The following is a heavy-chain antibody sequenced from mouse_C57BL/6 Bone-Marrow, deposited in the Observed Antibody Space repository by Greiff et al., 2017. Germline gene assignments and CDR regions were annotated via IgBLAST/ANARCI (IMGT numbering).Heavy chain of an antibody. CDR1: GYTFTSYG. J-gene: IGHJ3*01. CDR2: IYPRSGNT. D-gene: IGHD2-2*01. V-gene: IGHV1-81*01. CDR3: ATSYMVTTGCAY. Sequence: VQLQQSGAELARPGASVTLSCKASGYTFTSYGIRWVKQRTGQGLEWIGAIYPRSGNTYYNEKFKGQDTLTADQSSSTAYMELRSLTSEDSAVYYCATSYMVTTGCAYWGQGTLVTVSS.